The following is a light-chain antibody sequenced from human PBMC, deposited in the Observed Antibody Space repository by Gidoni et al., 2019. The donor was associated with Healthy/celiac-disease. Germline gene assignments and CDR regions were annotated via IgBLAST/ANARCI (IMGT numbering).Light chain of an antibody. V-gene: IGKV1-33*01. CDR1: QDISNY. Sequence: DIQMTQSPSSLSASVGDRVTITCQASQDISNYLNWYQQKPGKAPKLLIYDASNLEPGVPSRFRGSGSGTDFTFTISSLQPEDIATYYCQQYDNLPRPFGPGTKVDIK. CDR3: QQYDNLPRP. CDR2: DAS. J-gene: IGKJ3*01.